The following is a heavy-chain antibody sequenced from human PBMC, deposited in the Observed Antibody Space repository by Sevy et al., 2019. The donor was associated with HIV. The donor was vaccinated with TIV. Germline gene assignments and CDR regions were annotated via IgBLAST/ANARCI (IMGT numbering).Heavy chain of an antibody. CDR2: MSFDGSIQ. CDR1: GINFRNSI. Sequence: GGSLRLSCSASGINFRNSIFHWVRQAPGKGLEWVALMSFDGSIQYFGDSEMGRLTISRDVSKNTFYLQVTSLRVEDTAVYYCARGGETSGHAGAFDIWGQGTLVTVSS. D-gene: IGHD1-26*01. J-gene: IGHJ4*02. V-gene: IGHV3-30*04. CDR3: ARGGETSGHAGAFDI.